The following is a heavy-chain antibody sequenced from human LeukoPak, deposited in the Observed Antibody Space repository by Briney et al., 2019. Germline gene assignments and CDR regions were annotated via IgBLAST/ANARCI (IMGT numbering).Heavy chain of an antibody. CDR3: ARGGYDSSDYFNY. J-gene: IGHJ4*02. Sequence: GGSLRLSCAASGFTFSRYSMNWVRQAPGKGLEWVSYISSSSRTMYYADSVKGRFTISRDNSKNTLYLQMNSLRAEDTAVYYCARGGYDSSDYFNYWGQGTLVTVSS. D-gene: IGHD3-22*01. CDR2: ISSSSRTM. V-gene: IGHV3-48*01. CDR1: GFTFSRYS.